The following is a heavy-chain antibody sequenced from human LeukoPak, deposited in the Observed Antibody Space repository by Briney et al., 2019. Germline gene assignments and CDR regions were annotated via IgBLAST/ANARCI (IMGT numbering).Heavy chain of an antibody. D-gene: IGHD3-22*01. J-gene: IGHJ4*02. CDR1: GGSISSYY. Sequence: PSETLSLTCTVSGGSISSYYWSWIRQPPGKGLEWIGHIYYSGSTNYNPSLKSRVTISVDTSKNQFSLKLSSVTAADTAVYYCARDSDSSGYYLFDYWGQGTLVTVSS. CDR2: IYYSGST. CDR3: ARDSDSSGYYLFDY. V-gene: IGHV4-59*01.